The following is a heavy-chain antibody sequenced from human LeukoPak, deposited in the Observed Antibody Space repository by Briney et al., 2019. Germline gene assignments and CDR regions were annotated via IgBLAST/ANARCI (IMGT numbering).Heavy chain of an antibody. Sequence: PSETLSLTCTVSGGSISSSSYYWGGIRQPPGKGLEWIGSIYYSGSTYYNPSLKSRVTISVDTSKNQFSLKLSSVTAADTAVYYCARHSAAAGFPFDYWGQGTLVTVSS. CDR3: ARHSAAAGFPFDY. V-gene: IGHV4-39*01. CDR2: IYYSGST. D-gene: IGHD6-13*01. J-gene: IGHJ4*02. CDR1: GGSISSSSYY.